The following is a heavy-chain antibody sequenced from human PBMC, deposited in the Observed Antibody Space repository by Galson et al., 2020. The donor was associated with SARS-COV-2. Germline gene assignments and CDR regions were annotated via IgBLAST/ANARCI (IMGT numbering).Heavy chain of an antibody. Sequence: SETLSLTCTVSGGSISTGSISSGTNYWSWIRQSAGKGLEWIGRVSTTGTTNYNPSLKSRVTVSLDTSKNQFSLELSSVTAADTAVYFCARDLTYYCESSGFHSDSFDIWGQGTMVTVSS. CDR3: ARDLTYYCESSGFHSDSFDI. J-gene: IGHJ3*02. D-gene: IGHD3-22*01. CDR2: VSTTGTT. CDR1: GGSISTGSISSGTNY. V-gene: IGHV4-61*02.